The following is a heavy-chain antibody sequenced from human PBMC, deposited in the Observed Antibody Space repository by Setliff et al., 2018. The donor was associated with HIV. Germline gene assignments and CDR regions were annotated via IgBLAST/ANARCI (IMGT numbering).Heavy chain of an antibody. D-gene: IGHD1-26*01. V-gene: IGHV4-31*03. J-gene: IGHJ5*02. Sequence: LTCTVSGGSVSSTAFYWSWIRQHPGKGLEWIGYMSYSGSTFYKSSLKSRVTMSIDTSKNQFSLMLSPVTAADTAVYYCAREVLPVIGGRGWFDPWGQGTLVTVSS. CDR2: MSYSGST. CDR1: GGSVSSTAFY. CDR3: AREVLPVIGGRGWFDP.